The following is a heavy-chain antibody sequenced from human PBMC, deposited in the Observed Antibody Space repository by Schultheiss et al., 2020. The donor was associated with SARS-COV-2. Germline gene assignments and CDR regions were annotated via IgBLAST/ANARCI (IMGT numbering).Heavy chain of an antibody. CDR2: ISAYNGNT. CDR3: ARDSVADRVVDY. CDR1: GGTFSSYA. J-gene: IGHJ4*02. Sequence: ASVKVSCKASGGTFSSYAISWVRQAPGQGLEWMGWISAYNGNTNYAQKLQGRVTMTTDTSTSTAYMELRSLRSDDTAVYYCARDSVADRVVDYWGQGTLVTVSS. D-gene: IGHD2-21*01. V-gene: IGHV1-18*01.